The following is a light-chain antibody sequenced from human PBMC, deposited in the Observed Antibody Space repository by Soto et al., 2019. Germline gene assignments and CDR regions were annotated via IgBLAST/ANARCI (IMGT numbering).Light chain of an antibody. J-gene: IGKJ4*01. V-gene: IGKV3-20*01. CDR1: QSVSSSY. CDR2: GAS. CDR3: QRYCSSPPLT. Sequence: EIVLTQSPGTLSLSPGERATLSCRASQSVSSSYLAWYQQKPGQAPRLLIYGASSRATGITDRFSGSGYGIKLALTISRLEPEDFVMDYCQRYCSSPPLTIGGGTKMEIK.